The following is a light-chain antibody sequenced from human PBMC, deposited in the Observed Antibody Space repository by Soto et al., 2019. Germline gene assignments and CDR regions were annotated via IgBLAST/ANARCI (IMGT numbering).Light chain of an antibody. CDR2: GAS. J-gene: IGKJ4*01. V-gene: IGKV3-20*01. CDR3: QQYGSSPLLA. CDR1: QSVSSSY. Sequence: EIVLTQSPGTLSLSPGERATLSCRASQSVSSSYLAWYQQKPGQAPSLLIYGASSRATGIPDTFSGSGSGTDYTLPISRLQPEEFAVYYCQQYGSSPLLAFGGGTKVEIK.